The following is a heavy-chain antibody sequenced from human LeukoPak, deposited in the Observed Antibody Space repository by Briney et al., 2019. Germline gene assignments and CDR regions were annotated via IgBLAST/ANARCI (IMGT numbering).Heavy chain of an antibody. V-gene: IGHV3-43*02. CDR3: AKESGKFEY. CDR2: ISGDGVST. CDR1: GLPIADFA. J-gene: IGHJ4*02. Sequence: PGGSLRLSCVASGLPIADFAMHWVRQAPGKGLEWVSLISGDGVSTFYADSVKGRFSISRDNSKNSLYLEMNSLRTEDAAMYYCAKESGKFEYWGQGTLVAVSS.